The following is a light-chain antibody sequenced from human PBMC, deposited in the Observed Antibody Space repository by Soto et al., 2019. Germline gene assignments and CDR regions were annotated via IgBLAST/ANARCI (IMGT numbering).Light chain of an antibody. CDR2: GDS. CDR1: SSNIGAGYD. Sequence: QSVLTQPPSVSGALGQRVTISCTGSSSNIGAGYDVNWYQQLPGTAPKLLIFGDSNRPSGVPDRFSGSKSGTSASLAITGLQADDEADYYCQSSDSRLSGSDVFGAGTKLTVL. CDR3: QSSDSRLSGSDV. V-gene: IGLV1-40*01. J-gene: IGLJ1*01.